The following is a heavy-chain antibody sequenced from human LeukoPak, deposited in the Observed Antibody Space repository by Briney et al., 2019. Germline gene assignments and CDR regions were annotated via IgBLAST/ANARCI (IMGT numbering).Heavy chain of an antibody. CDR1: GFTFDDYA. Sequence: PGRSLRLSCAASGFTFDDYAMHWVRQAPGKGLEWVSGISWNSGSIGYADSVKGRFTISRDNAKNSLYLQMNSLRAEETAVYYCARDSSTVTTDLDYWGQGTLVTVSS. J-gene: IGHJ4*02. D-gene: IGHD4-17*01. CDR3: ARDSSTVTTDLDY. CDR2: ISWNSGSI. V-gene: IGHV3-9*01.